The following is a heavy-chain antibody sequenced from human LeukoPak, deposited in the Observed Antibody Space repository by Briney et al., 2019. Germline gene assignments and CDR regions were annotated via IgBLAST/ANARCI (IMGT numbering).Heavy chain of an antibody. Sequence: GGSLRLSCAASGFTFSGSAMHWVRQAPGKGLEWVAVISYDGSNKYYADSVKGRFTISRDNSKNTLYLQMNSLRAEDTAVYYCARDRVNYAPPFDYWGQGTLVTVSS. D-gene: IGHD1-7*01. CDR1: GFTFSGSA. V-gene: IGHV3-30-3*01. CDR3: ARDRVNYAPPFDY. CDR2: ISYDGSNK. J-gene: IGHJ4*02.